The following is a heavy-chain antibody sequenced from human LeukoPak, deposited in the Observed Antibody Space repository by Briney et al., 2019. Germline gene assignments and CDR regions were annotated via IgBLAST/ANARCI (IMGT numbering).Heavy chain of an antibody. Sequence: SETLSLTCAVSGYSISSGYYWGWIRQPPGKGLEWIGSIHHSGSTYYNPSLKSRVTISLDTSKNQFSLKLSSVTAADTAVYYCARGTTTVTTANWFDPWGQGTLVTVSS. CDR3: ARGTTTVTTANWFDP. CDR2: IHHSGST. V-gene: IGHV4-38-2*01. D-gene: IGHD4-17*01. CDR1: GYSISSGYY. J-gene: IGHJ5*02.